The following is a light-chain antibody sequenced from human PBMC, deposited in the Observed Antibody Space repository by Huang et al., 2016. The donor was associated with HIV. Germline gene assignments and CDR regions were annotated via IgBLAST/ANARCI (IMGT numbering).Light chain of an antibody. V-gene: IGKV1-5*03. CDR1: QDIANY. CDR3: QQYNTNSGYT. J-gene: IGKJ2*01. Sequence: DIQMTQSPSSLSASVGDRVTITCQASQDIANYLNWYQQRPGKAPKLLIYKASSLQIGVPSRFSGSGSGTEFTLTISSLQPDDFATYYCQQYNTNSGYTFGQGTKLEIK. CDR2: KAS.